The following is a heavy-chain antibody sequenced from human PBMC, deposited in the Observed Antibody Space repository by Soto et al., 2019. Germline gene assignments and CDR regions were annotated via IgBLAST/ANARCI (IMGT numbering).Heavy chain of an antibody. J-gene: IGHJ6*02. V-gene: IGHV3-74*01. D-gene: IGHD1-7*01. CDR2: INNDGGNT. CDR3: ARDPLIGTTDYGLDV. CDR1: GFTFSTYW. Sequence: EVQLVESGGGLVQPGGSLRLSCAASGFTFSTYWMHWVRQPPGKGLVWVSRINNDGGNTAYADSVKGRFTISRDNAQSTLYLQMNSLRVEDTAVYYCARDPLIGTTDYGLDVWGQGTTVSVSS.